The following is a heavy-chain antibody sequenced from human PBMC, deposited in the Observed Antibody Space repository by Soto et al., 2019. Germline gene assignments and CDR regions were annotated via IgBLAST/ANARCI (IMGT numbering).Heavy chain of an antibody. CDR3: ERTSAVGKYYYGMDV. V-gene: IGHV5-51*01. D-gene: IGHD6-13*01. CDR2: IYPGDSDT. CDR1: GYSFTIYW. J-gene: IGHJ6*02. Sequence: EVQLVQSGAEVKKPGESLKISCKGSGYSFTIYWIGWVRQMPGKGLEWMGIIYPGDSDTRYSPSFQGQVTILADKSISTAYLQWSSLKASDTAMYYCERTSAVGKYYYGMDVWGQGTTVTVSS.